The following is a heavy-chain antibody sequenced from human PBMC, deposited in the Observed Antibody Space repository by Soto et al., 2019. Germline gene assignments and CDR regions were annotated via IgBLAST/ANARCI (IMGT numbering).Heavy chain of an antibody. CDR2: INAGNGNT. J-gene: IGHJ3*02. V-gene: IGHV1-3*01. CDR3: AREGYYYDSSGYSLGAFDI. CDR1: GYTFTSYT. Sequence: ASVKVSCKASGYTFTSYTIHWVRHAPGQRLEWMGWINAGNGNTKYSQKFQGRVTITRDTSARTAYMELSSLRSEDTAVYYCAREGYYYDSSGYSLGAFDIWGQGTMVTVS. D-gene: IGHD3-22*01.